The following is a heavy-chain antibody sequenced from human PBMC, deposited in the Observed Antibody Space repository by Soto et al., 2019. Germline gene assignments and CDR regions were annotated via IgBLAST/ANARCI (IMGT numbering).Heavy chain of an antibody. Sequence: SETLSLTCTVSGGSISSYHWSWIRQPPGKGLEWIGYIYYSGSTNYNPSLKSRVTISVDTSKNQFSLKLSSVTAADTAVYYCARVLSSSGSGSYYYWFDPWGQGTLVTVSS. V-gene: IGHV4-59*01. J-gene: IGHJ5*02. CDR2: IYYSGST. D-gene: IGHD3-10*01. CDR1: GGSISSYH. CDR3: ARVLSSSGSGSYYYWFDP.